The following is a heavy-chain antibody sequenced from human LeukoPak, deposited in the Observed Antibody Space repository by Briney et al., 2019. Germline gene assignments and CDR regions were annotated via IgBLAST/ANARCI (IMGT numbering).Heavy chain of an antibody. D-gene: IGHD6-13*01. CDR2: ISGSGGST. V-gene: IGHV3-23*01. CDR1: GFTFSSYA. CDR3: AKDKFGSSWYRGFDY. J-gene: IGHJ4*02. Sequence: GGSLRLSCAASGFTFSSYAMSWVRHAPGKGREWVSAISGSGGSTYYADSVKGRFTISRDNSKNTLYLQMNSLRAEDTAVYYCAKDKFGSSWYRGFDYWGQGTLVTVSS.